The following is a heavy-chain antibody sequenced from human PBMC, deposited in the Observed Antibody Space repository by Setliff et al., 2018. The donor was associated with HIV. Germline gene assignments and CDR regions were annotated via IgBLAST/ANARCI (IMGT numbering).Heavy chain of an antibody. CDR3: VSPNVGCSGGTCYSGSAFDY. V-gene: IGHV1-69*13. CDR2: IIPPVGAA. CDR1: GDTFRNYA. Sequence: SVKVSCKVSGDTFRNYALNWVRQAPGQGLEWMGGIIPPVGAAVYAQNFQGRVTITADESTSTAYMELRTLRSEDTAIYYCVSPNVGCSGGTCYSGSAFDYWGQGSPVTVSS. J-gene: IGHJ4*02. D-gene: IGHD2-15*01.